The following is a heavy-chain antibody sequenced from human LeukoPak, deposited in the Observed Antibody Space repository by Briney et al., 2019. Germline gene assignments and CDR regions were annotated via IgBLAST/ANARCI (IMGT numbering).Heavy chain of an antibody. D-gene: IGHD1-1*01. CDR1: GFTFSSYS. CDR2: VISSGSVI. Sequence: GGSLRLSCAGSGFTFSSYSMNWVRQAPGKGLEWVSYVISSGSVIYYADSVKGRFTISRDNAKNSLSLQMNSLRAEDTAVYYCARNWNRLRGTRYYGMDVWGQGTTVTVSS. CDR3: ARNWNRLRGTRYYGMDV. J-gene: IGHJ6*02. V-gene: IGHV3-48*01.